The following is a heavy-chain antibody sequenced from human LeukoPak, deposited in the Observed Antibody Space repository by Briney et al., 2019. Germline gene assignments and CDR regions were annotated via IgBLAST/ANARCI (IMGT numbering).Heavy chain of an antibody. V-gene: IGHV1-8*03. Sequence: GASVKVSCKASGYTFTSYDINWVRQATGQGLEWMGWMNPNSYNTAYAQKFQGRVTITRNTSITTAYMELSSLRSEDTAVYYCARVNGRDPRSGSYYWGQGTLVTVSS. J-gene: IGHJ4*02. CDR1: GYTFTSYD. D-gene: IGHD3-22*01. CDR3: ARVNGRDPRSGSYY. CDR2: MNPNSYNT.